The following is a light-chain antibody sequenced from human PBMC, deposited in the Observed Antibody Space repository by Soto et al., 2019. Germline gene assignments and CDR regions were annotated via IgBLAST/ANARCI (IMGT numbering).Light chain of an antibody. CDR1: LRASSN. CDR2: NPS. CDR3: HQRNNWPET. J-gene: IGKJ1*01. Sequence: EMELTQPAATLTLSTGEKATLSCSASLRASSNIAWSQQKPGPAPTLLIYNPSHRATGVSARSSGRGYGANFALIISGLEPADFAAYYCHQRNNWPETFGQGTK. V-gene: IGKV3-11*01.